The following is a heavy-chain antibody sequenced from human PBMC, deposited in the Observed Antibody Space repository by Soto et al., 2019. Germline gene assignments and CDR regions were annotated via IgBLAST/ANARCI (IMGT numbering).Heavy chain of an antibody. V-gene: IGHV4-39*07. J-gene: IGHJ3*02. CDR3: ARPKLERRLNAFDI. D-gene: IGHD1-1*01. CDR2: IYYSGST. CDR1: GGSISSSSYY. Sequence: PSETLSLTCTVSGGSISSSSYYWGWIRQPPGKGLEWIGSIYYSGSTYYNPSLKSRVTISVDTSKNQFSLKLSSVTAADTAVYYCARPKLERRLNAFDIWGQGTMVTVSS.